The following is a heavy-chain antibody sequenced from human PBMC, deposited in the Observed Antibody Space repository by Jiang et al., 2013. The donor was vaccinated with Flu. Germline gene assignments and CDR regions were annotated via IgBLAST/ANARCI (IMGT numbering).Heavy chain of an antibody. V-gene: IGHV1-46*03. Sequence: QLVESGAEVKKPGASVKVSCKASGYTFTSYYMHWVRQAPGQGLEWMGIINPSGGSTSYAQKFQGRVTMTRDTSTSTVYMELSSLRSEDTAVYYCARETYYYDSSGYYYGNYYYYGMDVWGQGTTVTVSS. J-gene: IGHJ6*02. D-gene: IGHD3-22*01. CDR1: GYTFTSYY. CDR2: INPSGGST. CDR3: ARETYYYDSSGYYYGNYYYYGMDV.